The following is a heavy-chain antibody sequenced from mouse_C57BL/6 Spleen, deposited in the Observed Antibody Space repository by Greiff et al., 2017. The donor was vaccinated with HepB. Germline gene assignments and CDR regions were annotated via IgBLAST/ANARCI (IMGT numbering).Heavy chain of an antibody. D-gene: IGHD1-1*01. V-gene: IGHV5-9*01. CDR1: GFTFSSYT. CDR2: ISGGGGNT. Sequence: EVQRVESGGGLVKPGGSLKLSCAASGFTFSSYTMSWVRQTPEKRLEWVATISGGGGNTYYPDSVKGRFTISRDNAKNTLYLQMSSLRSEDTALYYCARPGSSHYWYFDVWGTGTTVTVSS. J-gene: IGHJ1*03. CDR3: ARPGSSHYWYFDV.